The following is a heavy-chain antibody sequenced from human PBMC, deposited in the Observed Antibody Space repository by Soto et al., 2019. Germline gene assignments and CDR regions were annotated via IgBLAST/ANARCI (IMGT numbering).Heavy chain of an antibody. CDR1: GGSISSYY. Sequence: SETLSLTCTVCGGSISSYYWSWIRQPPGKGLEWIGYIYYSGSTNYNPSLKSRVTISVDTSKNQFSLKLSSVTAADTAVYYCARDQGARGIQLWPTGGMDVWGQGTTVTVSS. J-gene: IGHJ6*02. CDR3: ARDQGARGIQLWPTGGMDV. V-gene: IGHV4-59*01. CDR2: IYYSGST. D-gene: IGHD5-18*01.